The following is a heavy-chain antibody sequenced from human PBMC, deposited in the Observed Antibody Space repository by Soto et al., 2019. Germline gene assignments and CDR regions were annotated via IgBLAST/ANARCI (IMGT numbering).Heavy chain of an antibody. D-gene: IGHD3-10*01. CDR2: ISSSSSTI. Sequence: GGSLRLSCAASGFTFSSYSMNWVRQAPGKGLEWVSYISSSSSTIYYADSVKGRFTISRDNAKNSLYLQMNSLRAEDTAVYYCAVLWFGELFLWYYYMDVWGKGTTVTVSS. V-gene: IGHV3-48*01. CDR1: GFTFSSYS. CDR3: AVLWFGELFLWYYYMDV. J-gene: IGHJ6*03.